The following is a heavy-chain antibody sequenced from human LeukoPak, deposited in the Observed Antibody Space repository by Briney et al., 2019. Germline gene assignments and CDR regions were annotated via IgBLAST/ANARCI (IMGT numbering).Heavy chain of an antibody. J-gene: IGHJ4*02. CDR1: GFTFSSYW. CDR3: ARDARSGSYGGPLGY. V-gene: IGHV3-7*01. Sequence: GGSLRLSCAASGFTFSSYWMSWVRQAPGKGLEWVANIKQDGSEKYYVDSVKGRFTISRDNAKNSLYLQMNSLRAEDTAVYYCARDARSGSYGGPLGYWGQGTLVTVSS. D-gene: IGHD1-26*01. CDR2: IKQDGSEK.